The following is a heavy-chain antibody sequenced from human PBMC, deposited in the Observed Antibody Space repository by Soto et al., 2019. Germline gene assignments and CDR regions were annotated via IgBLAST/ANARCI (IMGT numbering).Heavy chain of an antibody. V-gene: IGHV4-39*01. CDR1: GGSISSSSYY. D-gene: IGHD3-10*01. CDR2: IYYSGST. CDR3: ARHTYYYGSGSYVYFDY. J-gene: IGHJ4*02. Sequence: QLQLQESGPGLVKPSETLSLTCTVSGGSISSSSYYWGWIRQPPGKGLEWIGSIYYSGSTYYNPSLKSRVTISVDTSKNQFSLKLSSVTAADTAVYYCARHTYYYGSGSYVYFDYWGQGTLVTVSS.